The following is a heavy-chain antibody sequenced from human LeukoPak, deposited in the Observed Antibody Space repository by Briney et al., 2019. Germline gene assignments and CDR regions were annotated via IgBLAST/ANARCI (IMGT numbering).Heavy chain of an antibody. J-gene: IGHJ5*02. CDR3: ARIMVRGRWFDP. CDR2: ISAYNGNT. CDR1: GYTFTGDY. V-gene: IGHV1-18*04. Sequence: ASVKVSCKASGYTFTGDYMHWVRQAPGQGLEWMGWISAYNGNTNYAQKLQGRVTMTTDTSTNTAYMELTSLRSDDTAVYYCARIMVRGRWFDPWGQGTLVTVSS. D-gene: IGHD2-8*01.